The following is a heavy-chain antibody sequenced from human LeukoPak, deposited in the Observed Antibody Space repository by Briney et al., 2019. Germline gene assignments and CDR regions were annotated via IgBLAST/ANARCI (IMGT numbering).Heavy chain of an antibody. CDR2: IYHSGST. J-gene: IGHJ4*02. CDR1: GGSISSGGYY. V-gene: IGHV4-30-2*02. CDR3: ARSGDYFDY. Sequence: SETLSLTCTVSGGSISSGGYYWSWIREPPGKGLEWIGYIYHSGSTYYNPSLKSRVTISVDRSKNQFSLKLSSVTAADTAVYYCARSGDYFDYWGQGTLVTVSS.